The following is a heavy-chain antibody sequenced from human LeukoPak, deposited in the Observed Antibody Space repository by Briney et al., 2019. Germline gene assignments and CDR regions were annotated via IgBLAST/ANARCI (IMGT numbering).Heavy chain of an antibody. CDR3: ARVGVLLWFGELLRNYSYYMDV. CDR2: ISSSSSYI. J-gene: IGHJ6*03. V-gene: IGHV3-21*01. D-gene: IGHD3-10*01. Sequence: GGSLRLSCAASGFTFSSYSMNWVRQAPGKGLEWVSSISSSSSYIYYADSVKGRFTISRDNAKNSLYLQMNSLRAEDTAVYYCARVGVLLWFGELLRNYSYYMDVWGKGTTVTISS. CDR1: GFTFSSYS.